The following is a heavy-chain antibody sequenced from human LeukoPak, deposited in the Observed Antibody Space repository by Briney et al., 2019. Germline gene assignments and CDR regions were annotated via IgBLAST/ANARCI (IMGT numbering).Heavy chain of an antibody. Sequence: TPSETLSLTCTVSGGSISSSSYYWGWIRQPPGKGLEWIGSIYYSGSTYYNPSLKSRVTISVDTSKNQFSLKLRSVTAADTAVYYCARVTGYVIEDYLDYWGQGTLVTVSS. CDR3: ARVTGYVIEDYLDY. CDR2: IYYSGST. V-gene: IGHV4-39*07. J-gene: IGHJ4*02. CDR1: GGSISSSSYY. D-gene: IGHD3-22*01.